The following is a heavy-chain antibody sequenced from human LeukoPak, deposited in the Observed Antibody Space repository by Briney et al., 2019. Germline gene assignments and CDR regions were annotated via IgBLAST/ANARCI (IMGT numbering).Heavy chain of an antibody. CDR3: ARGSYTSSWYGVSDY. V-gene: IGHV3-30*03. CDR2: LSYDGSNK. J-gene: IGHJ4*02. CDR1: GFTFSSYG. D-gene: IGHD6-13*01. Sequence: PGRSLRLSCAASGFTFSSYGMHWVRQAPGKGLEWVAVLSYDGSNKYYADSVKGRFTISRDNSKNTLYLQMNSLRGEDTAVYYCARGSYTSSWYGVSDYWGQGTLVTVSS.